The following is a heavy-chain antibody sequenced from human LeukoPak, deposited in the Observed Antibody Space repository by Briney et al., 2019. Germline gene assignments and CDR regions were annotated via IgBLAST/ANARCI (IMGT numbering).Heavy chain of an antibody. CDR2: IKNKASNYTT. CDR3: ACVTNVFDY. J-gene: IGHJ4*02. Sequence: SGGSLRLSCAASGFSFSDYYMAWVRQAPGKGLEWVARIKNKASNYTTQYAPSVQGRFTISRDDSKNSLYLQMNKPKTKATAVYYCACVTNVFDYWGEGTLVPVSS. V-gene: IGHV3-72*01. D-gene: IGHD3-16*01. CDR1: GFSFSDYY.